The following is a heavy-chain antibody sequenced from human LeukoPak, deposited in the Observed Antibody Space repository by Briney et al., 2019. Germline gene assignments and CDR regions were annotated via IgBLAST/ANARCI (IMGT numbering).Heavy chain of an antibody. CDR2: IIPIFGTA. CDR3: ARGGETQGERYYYYYMDV. J-gene: IGHJ6*03. D-gene: IGHD1-26*01. Sequence: SVKVSCKASGGTFSSYAISWVRQAPRQGLEWMGGIIPIFGTANYAQKFQGRVTITADESTSTAYMELSSLRSEDTAVYYCARGGETQGERYYYYYMDVWGKGTTVTVSS. CDR1: GGTFSSYA. V-gene: IGHV1-69*13.